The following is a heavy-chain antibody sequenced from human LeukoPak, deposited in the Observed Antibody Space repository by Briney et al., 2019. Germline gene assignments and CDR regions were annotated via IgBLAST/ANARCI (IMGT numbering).Heavy chain of an antibody. CDR1: GGSISSYY. CDR2: IYYSGST. Sequence: SETLSLTCTVSGGSISSYYWSWIRQPPGKGLEWIGYIYYSGSTNYNPSLKSRVTISVDTSKNQFSLKLSSVTAADTAVYYCVRGFNYAFDYWGQGPLVTVSS. D-gene: IGHD4-11*01. J-gene: IGHJ4*02. CDR3: VRGFNYAFDY. V-gene: IGHV4-59*01.